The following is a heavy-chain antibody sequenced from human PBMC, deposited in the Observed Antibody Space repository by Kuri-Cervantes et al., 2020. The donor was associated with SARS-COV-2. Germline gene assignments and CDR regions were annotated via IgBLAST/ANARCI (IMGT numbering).Heavy chain of an antibody. CDR3: ARDCSTADCKTFGYY. J-gene: IGHJ4*02. V-gene: IGHV1-18*04. D-gene: IGHD2-2*01. CDR2: ISSYSGNT. Sequence: ASVKVSCKASGYTFTGYYMHWVRQAPGQGLEWMGWISSYSGNTNYAQNLQGRVTMTTDTSTNTAYMELRSLRSDDTAVYYCARDCSTADCKTFGYYWGRGTLVTVSS. CDR1: GYTFTGYY.